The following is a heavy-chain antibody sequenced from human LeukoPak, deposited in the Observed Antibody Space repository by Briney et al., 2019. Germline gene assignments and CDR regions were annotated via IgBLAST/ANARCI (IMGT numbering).Heavy chain of an antibody. J-gene: IGHJ4*02. D-gene: IGHD3-22*01. CDR1: GYTFTGYY. Sequence: GASVKVSCKASGYTFTGYYMHWVRQAPGQGLEWMGWINPNSGGTNYAQKFQGRVTMTRDTSISTAYMELSRLRSDGTAVYYCARSAGRVDYYDSSGYHFDYWGQGTLVTVSS. CDR2: INPNSGGT. CDR3: ARSAGRVDYYDSSGYHFDY. V-gene: IGHV1-2*02.